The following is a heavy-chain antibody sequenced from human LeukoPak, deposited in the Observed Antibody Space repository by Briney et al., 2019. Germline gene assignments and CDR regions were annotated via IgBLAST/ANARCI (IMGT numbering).Heavy chain of an antibody. J-gene: IGHJ5*02. CDR3: ARGGYCSSTSCYKYPTYDDWFDP. CDR1: GGSISGYY. D-gene: IGHD2-2*02. Sequence: SETLSLACTVSGGSISGYYWSWIRQPPGKGLEWIGYIYYSGSTNYNPSLKSRVTISVDTSKNQFSLKLSSVTAADTAVYYCARGGYCSSTSCYKYPTYDDWFDPWGQGTLVTVSS. CDR2: IYYSGST. V-gene: IGHV4-59*12.